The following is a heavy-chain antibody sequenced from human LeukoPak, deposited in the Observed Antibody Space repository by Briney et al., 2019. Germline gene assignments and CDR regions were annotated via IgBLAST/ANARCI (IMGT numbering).Heavy chain of an antibody. CDR1: GFTFSTYA. CDR2: ISSSSSYI. Sequence: GGSLRLSCAASGFTFSTYAMSWVRQAPGKGLEWVSSISSSSSYIFYADSVKGRFTISRDNAKNSLYLQMNSLRAEDTAVYYCARDNGYSYGTDAFDIWGQGTMVTVSS. D-gene: IGHD5-18*01. CDR3: ARDNGYSYGTDAFDI. J-gene: IGHJ3*02. V-gene: IGHV3-21*01.